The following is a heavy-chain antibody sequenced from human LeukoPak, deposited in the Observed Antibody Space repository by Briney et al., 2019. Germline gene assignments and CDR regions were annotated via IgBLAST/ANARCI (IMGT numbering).Heavy chain of an antibody. CDR2: ISSSSSYI. CDR3: ARGGAARPSGAFDI. J-gene: IGHJ3*02. D-gene: IGHD6-6*01. Sequence: PGGSLRLSCAASGFTFSSYSMNWVRQAPGKGLEWVSSISSSSSYIYYADSVKGRFTISRDNAKSSLYLQMNSLRAEDTAVYYCARGGAARPSGAFDIWAKGQWSPSLQ. V-gene: IGHV3-21*01. CDR1: GFTFSSYS.